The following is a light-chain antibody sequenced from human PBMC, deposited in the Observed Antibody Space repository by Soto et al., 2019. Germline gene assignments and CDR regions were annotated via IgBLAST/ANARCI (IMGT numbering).Light chain of an antibody. J-gene: IGKJ4*01. CDR1: QSVSSSF. Sequence: EIVLIQSPGTLSLSPGERATLSCRASQSVSSSFLAWYQQKPGQAPRLLIYGASSRATGIPDRFSGSGSGTDFTLTISRLEPEDVAVYYCQQYDSSHLTFGGGTKVEIK. V-gene: IGKV3-20*01. CDR2: GAS. CDR3: QQYDSSHLT.